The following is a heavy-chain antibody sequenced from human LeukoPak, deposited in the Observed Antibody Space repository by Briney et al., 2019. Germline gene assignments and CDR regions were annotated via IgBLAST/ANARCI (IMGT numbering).Heavy chain of an antibody. CDR2: IYPSGNT. CDR3: ARVGATATAYFGY. J-gene: IGHJ4*02. D-gene: IGHD5-18*01. Sequence: SETLSLTCTVSGGSVSSGDYYWSWIRQPAGEGLEWIGRIYPSGNTNYNPSLKSRVTISMDTSKNRISLKVTSVTDADTAVFYCARVGATATAYFGYWGQVTLVTVSS. V-gene: IGHV4-61*02. CDR1: GGSVSSGDYY.